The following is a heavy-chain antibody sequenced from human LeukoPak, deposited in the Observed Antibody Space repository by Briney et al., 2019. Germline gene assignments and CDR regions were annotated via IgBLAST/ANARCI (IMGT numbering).Heavy chain of an antibody. D-gene: IGHD3-10*01. CDR2: IVVGSGNT. CDR1: GFTFTSSA. J-gene: IGHJ5*02. CDR3: GADLTMVRGVPRWFDP. Sequence: SVRVSCKASGFTFTSSAMQWVRQARGQRLEWIGWIVVGSGNTNYAQKFQERVTITRDMSTSTTYMELSSLRSEDTAVYYCGADLTMVRGVPRWFDPWGQGTLVTVSS. V-gene: IGHV1-58*02.